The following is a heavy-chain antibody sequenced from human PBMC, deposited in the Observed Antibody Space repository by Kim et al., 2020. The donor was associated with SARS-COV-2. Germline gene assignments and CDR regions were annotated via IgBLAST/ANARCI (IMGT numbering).Heavy chain of an antibody. CDR1: GFTFSSYG. Sequence: GGSLRLSCAASGFTFSSYGMHWVRQAPGKGLEWVAVISYDGSNKYYADSVKGRFTISRDNSKNTLYLQMNSLRAEDTAVYYCAKDRIAVAEHRLDYWGQGTLVTVSS. CDR2: ISYDGSNK. V-gene: IGHV3-30*18. D-gene: IGHD6-19*01. J-gene: IGHJ4*02. CDR3: AKDRIAVAEHRLDY.